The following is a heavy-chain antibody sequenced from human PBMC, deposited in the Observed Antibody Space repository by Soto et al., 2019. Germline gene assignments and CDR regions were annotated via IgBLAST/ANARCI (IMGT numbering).Heavy chain of an antibody. V-gene: IGHV3-49*04. J-gene: IGHJ6*02. CDR1: GFTFGDYA. Sequence: QPGGSLRLSCTASGFTFGDYAMSWVRQAPGKGLEWVGFIRSKAYGGTTEYAASVKGRFTISRDDSKSIAYLQMNSLKTEDTAVYYCTSAVPVDIVAPARSYGMDVWGQGTTVTVSS. D-gene: IGHD5-12*01. CDR3: TSAVPVDIVAPARSYGMDV. CDR2: IRSKAYGGTT.